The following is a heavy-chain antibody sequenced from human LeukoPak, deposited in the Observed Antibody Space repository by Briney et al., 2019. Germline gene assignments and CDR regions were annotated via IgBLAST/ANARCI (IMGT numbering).Heavy chain of an antibody. Sequence: SETLSLTCAVYGGSFSGYYWSWIRQPPGKGLEWIGEINHSGSTNYNPSLKSRVTISVDTSKNQFSLKLSSVTAADTAVYYCARAKGTMVRGVIIKGLDYWGQGTLVTVSS. J-gene: IGHJ4*02. CDR3: ARAKGTMVRGVIIKGLDY. CDR2: INHSGST. D-gene: IGHD3-10*01. CDR1: GGSFSGYY. V-gene: IGHV4-34*01.